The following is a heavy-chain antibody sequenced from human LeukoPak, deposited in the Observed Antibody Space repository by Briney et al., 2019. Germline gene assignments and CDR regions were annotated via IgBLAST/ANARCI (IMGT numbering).Heavy chain of an antibody. CDR2: IIPIFGIA. CDR1: GGTFSSYA. D-gene: IGHD4-23*01. V-gene: IGHV1-69*04. J-gene: IGHJ6*02. CDR3: ARDPLDCGGNHGLGHYYGMDV. Sequence: ASVKVSCKASGGTFSSYAISWVRQAPGQGLEWMGRIIPIFGIANYAQKFQGRVTITADKSTSTAYMELSSLRSEDTAVYYCARDPLDCGGNHGLGHYYGMDVWGQGTTVTVSS.